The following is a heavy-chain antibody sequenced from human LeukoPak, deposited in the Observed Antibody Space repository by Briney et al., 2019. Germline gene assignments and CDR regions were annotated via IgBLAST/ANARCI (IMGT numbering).Heavy chain of an antibody. D-gene: IGHD4-23*01. CDR2: INHRGST. Sequence: PLETLSPTCAVNGGSFSGYFWSCIRQSPDKGLEWIGDINHRGSTNYNPSLKSRVTISVDTSRNHFSLNLTSVTAAEPAVYYCARGRVIRVVMPGARGASRFNLWGQGTLVTVSS. V-gene: IGHV4-34*01. CDR3: ARGRVIRVVMPGARGASRFNL. CDR1: GGSFSGYF. J-gene: IGHJ1*01.